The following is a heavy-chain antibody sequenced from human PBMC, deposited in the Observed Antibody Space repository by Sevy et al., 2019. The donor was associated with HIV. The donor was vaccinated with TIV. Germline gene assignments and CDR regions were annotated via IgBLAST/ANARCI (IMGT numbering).Heavy chain of an antibody. CDR1: GYKFTTYW. V-gene: IGHV5-51*01. CDR2: IYPRDSDT. J-gene: IGHJ4*02. CDR3: ARHVDMTTLIGGLYYFDS. Sequence: GESLKISCKASGYKFTTYWIGWARQMPGKGLEWMGMIYPRDSDTRYSPSFQGQVTISADTSINTAYLQWSSLKASDTAMYFCARHVDMTTLIGGLYYFDSWGQGTLVTVFS. D-gene: IGHD4-4*01.